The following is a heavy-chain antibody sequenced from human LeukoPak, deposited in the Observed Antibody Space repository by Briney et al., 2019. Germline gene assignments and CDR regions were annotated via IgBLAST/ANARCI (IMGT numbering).Heavy chain of an antibody. V-gene: IGHV3-66*01. J-gene: IGHJ5*02. CDR3: AREVGS. CDR2: TYVSGNT. CDR1: GFTVSDNY. Sequence: GGSLRLSCAASGFTVSDNYISWVRQAPGKGLKWVSVTYVSGNTYYADSVKGRFSISRDTSKNTLYLQMNSLRAEDSAVYYRAREVGSWGQGTLVTVSS. D-gene: IGHD1-26*01.